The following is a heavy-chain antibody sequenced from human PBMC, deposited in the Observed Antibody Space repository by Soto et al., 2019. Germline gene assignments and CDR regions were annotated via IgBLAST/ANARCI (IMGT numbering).Heavy chain of an antibody. CDR1: GFTFSSYA. D-gene: IGHD6-25*01. Sequence: GGSLRLSCAASGFTFSSYAMSWVRQAPGKGLEWVSAIVGSGGNTNYADSVRGRFTISRDNSKNTLYLQMNSLRAEDTAVYYCAKYSSGYYYYYYMDVWGKGATVTVSS. V-gene: IGHV3-23*01. J-gene: IGHJ6*03. CDR2: IVGSGGNT. CDR3: AKYSSGYYYYYYMDV.